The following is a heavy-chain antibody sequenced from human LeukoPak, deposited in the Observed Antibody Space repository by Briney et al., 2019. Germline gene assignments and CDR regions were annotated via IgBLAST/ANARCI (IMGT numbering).Heavy chain of an antibody. V-gene: IGHV3-23*01. CDR1: GFTFSSYA. D-gene: IGHD3-16*01. CDR3: ATSLGY. J-gene: IGHJ4*02. Sequence: GGSLRLSCAASGFTFSSYAMSWVRQAPGKGLEWVSAISGSGGSTYYADSVKGRFTISRDNAKDTVSLQMNSLRAEDTAIYYCATSLGYWGQGTLVTVSS. CDR2: ISGSGGST.